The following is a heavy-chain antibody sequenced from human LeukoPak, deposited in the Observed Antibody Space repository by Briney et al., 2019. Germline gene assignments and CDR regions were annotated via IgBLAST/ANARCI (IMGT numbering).Heavy chain of an antibody. J-gene: IGHJ3*02. Sequence: SETLSLTCTVSGDSISSSSDYWGWIRQPPGRGLEWIQSNTYSGNTFDNPSLKSRVTISVDTSKNQFSLKLSSVTAADTAVYYCARAEVGLLWFGEDPPADAFDIWGQGTMVTVSS. V-gene: IGHV4-39*07. D-gene: IGHD3-10*01. CDR3: ARAEVGLLWFGEDPPADAFDI. CDR1: GDSISSSSDY. CDR2: NTYSGNT.